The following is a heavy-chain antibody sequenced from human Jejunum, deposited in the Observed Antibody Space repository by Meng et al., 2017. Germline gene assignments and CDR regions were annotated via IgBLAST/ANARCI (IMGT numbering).Heavy chain of an antibody. V-gene: IGHV3-48*03. CDR1: GFIFSSFE. Sequence: GESLKISCEVSGFIFSSFEMNWVRQAPGKGLEWVSYISNGGGSTIYYADSVKDRFTISRDNAKNTLYLQMSSLRAEDTAIYYCAREAGNLRAFDIWGQGTMVTVSS. D-gene: IGHD6-13*01. CDR2: ISNGGGSTI. J-gene: IGHJ3*02. CDR3: AREAGNLRAFDI.